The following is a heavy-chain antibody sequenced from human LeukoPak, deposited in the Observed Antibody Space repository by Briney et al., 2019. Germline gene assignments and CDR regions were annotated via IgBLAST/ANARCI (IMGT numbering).Heavy chain of an antibody. CDR1: GLTFSSYG. V-gene: IGHV3-23*01. Sequence: GGSPRLSCAASGLTFSSYGMSWVRQVPGKGREWVSGMSASGGNTYHADSVKGRFTMSRDNSKNMLYLQRKSLRAEDTAIYYCATLMGVVRGIIIGYLGYWGQGTLVTVSP. J-gene: IGHJ4*02. CDR3: ATLMGVVRGIIIGYLGY. CDR2: MSASGGNT. D-gene: IGHD3-10*01.